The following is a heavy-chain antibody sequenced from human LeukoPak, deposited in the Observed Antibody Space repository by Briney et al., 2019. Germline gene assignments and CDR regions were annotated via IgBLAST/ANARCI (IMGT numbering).Heavy chain of an antibody. Sequence: GGSLRLSCAASGLTFSNYWMYWVRQAPGKGLVWVSRINSDGSSTTYADSVKGRFTISRDNAKNTLYLQMNSLGAEDTAVYYCARGGMDVWGQGTTVTVSS. CDR2: INSDGSST. D-gene: IGHD3-10*01. CDR1: GLTFSNYW. V-gene: IGHV3-74*01. CDR3: ARGGMDV. J-gene: IGHJ6*02.